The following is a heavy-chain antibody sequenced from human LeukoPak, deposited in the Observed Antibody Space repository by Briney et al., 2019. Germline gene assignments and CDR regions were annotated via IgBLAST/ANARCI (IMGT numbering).Heavy chain of an antibody. CDR2: IYYSGST. Sequence: SETLSLTCTVSGGSISRYYWSWIRQPPGRGLEWIGYIYYSGSTNYNPSLKSRVTISVDTSKNQFSLKLSSVTAADTAVYYCARHDMDVAGGGLDYFDYWGQGALVTVSS. CDR1: GGSISRYY. J-gene: IGHJ4*02. D-gene: IGHD1-26*01. CDR3: ARHDMDVAGGGLDYFDY. V-gene: IGHV4-59*08.